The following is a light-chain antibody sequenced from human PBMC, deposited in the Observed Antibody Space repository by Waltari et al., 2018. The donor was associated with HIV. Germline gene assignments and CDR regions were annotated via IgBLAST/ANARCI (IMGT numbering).Light chain of an antibody. V-gene: IGKV4-1*01. Sequence: DIVLTQSPETLSVSLGERAAIHCKSGESVLSSSNNLNYVAWYQQRPGQPPTLLLSEASSRSSGVPARFTASGSRTDFTLTIDDLQADDVAVYFCQQYYSTPTFGRGTQLV. J-gene: IGKJ5*01. CDR3: QQYYSTPT. CDR1: ESVLSSSNNLNY. CDR2: EAS.